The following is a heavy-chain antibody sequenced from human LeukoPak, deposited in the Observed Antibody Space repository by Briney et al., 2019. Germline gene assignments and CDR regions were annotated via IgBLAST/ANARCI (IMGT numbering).Heavy chain of an antibody. D-gene: IGHD3-22*01. Sequence: WASVKVSCKASGGTFSSYATSWVRQAPGQGLEWMGRIIPILGIANYAQKFQGRVTITADKSTSTAYMELSSLRSEDTAVYYCARDETMIVVAPYDAFDIWGQGTMVTVSS. J-gene: IGHJ3*02. V-gene: IGHV1-69*04. CDR3: ARDETMIVVAPYDAFDI. CDR2: IIPILGIA. CDR1: GGTFSSYA.